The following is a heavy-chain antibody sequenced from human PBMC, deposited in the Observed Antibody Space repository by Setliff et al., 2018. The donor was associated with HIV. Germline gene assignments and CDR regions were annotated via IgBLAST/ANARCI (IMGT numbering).Heavy chain of an antibody. CDR3: ATLKEQWLLEGGFDY. Sequence: ASVKVSCKVSGYTLTEFSMHWVRQAPGKGLEWMGRFDPEDGDTLYAQNFQGRVTMTEDPPTDTAYLELSGLRFEDTAVYYCATLKEQWLLEGGFDYWGQGTLVTVSS. CDR2: FDPEDGDT. V-gene: IGHV1-24*01. J-gene: IGHJ4*02. CDR1: GYTLTEFS. D-gene: IGHD6-19*01.